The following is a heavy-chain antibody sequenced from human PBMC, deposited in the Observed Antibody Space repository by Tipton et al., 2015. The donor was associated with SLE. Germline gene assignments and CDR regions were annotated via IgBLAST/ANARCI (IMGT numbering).Heavy chain of an antibody. J-gene: IGHJ4*01. V-gene: IGHV4-59*01. CDR3: ARGSVVADDY. CDR2: VDDSGRT. Sequence: TLSLTCTVSGGSMNSWYWSWIRQTPGKGLEYIGYVDDSGRTNYNPSLLSRVTISVVSSKNQLSLKLTSVTAADTAVYYCARGSVVADDYWGQGTLVTVSS. CDR1: GGSMNSWY. D-gene: IGHD2-15*01.